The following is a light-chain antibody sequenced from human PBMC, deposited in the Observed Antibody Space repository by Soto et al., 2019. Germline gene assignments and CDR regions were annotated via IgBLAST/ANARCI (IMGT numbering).Light chain of an antibody. J-gene: IGKJ4*01. Sequence: EIVLTQSPATLSLSPGERATLSCRASQSVSRYLAWYQQRIGQAPRLLIYAASNRATGIPARFSGSGSGTDFTLTISSLEPEDCAVYYCQQRSDWPRVTFGGGTRVEI. V-gene: IGKV3-11*01. CDR1: QSVSRY. CDR2: AAS. CDR3: QQRSDWPRVT.